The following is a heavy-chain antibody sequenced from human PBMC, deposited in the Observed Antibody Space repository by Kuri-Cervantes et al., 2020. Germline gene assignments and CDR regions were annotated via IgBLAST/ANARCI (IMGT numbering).Heavy chain of an antibody. V-gene: IGHV1-2*02. J-gene: IGHJ4*02. D-gene: IGHD2-2*01. CDR3: ATSLTQPRDCSSTSCYFDY. CDR2: INPNSGGT. Sequence: ASVKVSCKASGGTFSSYAISWVRQAPGQGLEWMGWINPNSGGTNYAQKFQGRVTMTRDTSISTAYMELSRLRSDDTAVYYCATSLTQPRDCSSTSCYFDYWGQGTLVTVSS. CDR1: GGTFSSYA.